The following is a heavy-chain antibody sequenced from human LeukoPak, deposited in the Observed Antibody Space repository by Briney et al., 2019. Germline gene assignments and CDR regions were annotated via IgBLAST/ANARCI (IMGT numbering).Heavy chain of an antibody. V-gene: IGHV4-30-4*01. CDR1: GGSISSGDYY. CDR3: AVLRTYFLGFDP. J-gene: IGHJ5*02. Sequence: PSETLSLTCTVSGGSISSGDYYWSWIRQPPGKGLEWIGYIYYSGSTYYNPSLKSRVTISVDTSKNQFSLKLSSVTAADTAVYYCAVLRTYFLGFDPWGQGTLVTVSS. CDR2: IYYSGST. D-gene: IGHD3-3*01.